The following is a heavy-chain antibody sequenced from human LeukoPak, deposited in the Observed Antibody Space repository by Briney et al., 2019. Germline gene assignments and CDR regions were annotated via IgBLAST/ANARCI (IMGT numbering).Heavy chain of an antibody. CDR2: FDPEDGET. CDR1: GYALIELS. CDR3: ARDLFGRGSGSYYGY. Sequence: ASVKVSCKVSGYALIELSMHWVRQAPGKGLEWMGGFDPEDGETIYAQKFQGRVTMTEDTSTDTAYMELSSLRSDDTAVYYCARDLFGRGSGSYYGYWGQGTLVTVSS. D-gene: IGHD3-10*01. V-gene: IGHV1-24*01. J-gene: IGHJ4*02.